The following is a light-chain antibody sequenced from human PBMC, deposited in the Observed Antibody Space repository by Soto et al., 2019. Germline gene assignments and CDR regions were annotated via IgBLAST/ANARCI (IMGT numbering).Light chain of an antibody. J-gene: IGLJ1*01. CDR3: QSYDSSRSGNV. V-gene: IGLV1-40*01. Sequence: QSALTQPPSVSGAPGQRVTISCTGSSSNIGAGYDVHWYQQLPGTAPKLLIYGNSNRPSGVPDRLSGSKSGTSASLAITGLQAEDEADYYCQSYDSSRSGNVFGTGNKVTDL. CDR2: GNS. CDR1: SSNIGAGYD.